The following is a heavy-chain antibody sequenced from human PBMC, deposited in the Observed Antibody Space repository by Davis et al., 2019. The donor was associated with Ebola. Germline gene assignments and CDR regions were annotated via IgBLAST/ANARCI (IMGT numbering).Heavy chain of an antibody. Sequence: MPSETLSLTCTVSGGSVSSGSYYWSWIRQPPGKGLEWIGYIYYSGSTNYNPSLKSRVTISVDTSKNQFSLKLSSVTAADTAVYYCARDPADSSSLYYYYYGMDVWGQGTTVTVSS. CDR1: GGSVSSGSYY. CDR3: ARDPADSSSLYYYYYGMDV. V-gene: IGHV4-61*01. J-gene: IGHJ6*02. D-gene: IGHD6-13*01. CDR2: IYYSGST.